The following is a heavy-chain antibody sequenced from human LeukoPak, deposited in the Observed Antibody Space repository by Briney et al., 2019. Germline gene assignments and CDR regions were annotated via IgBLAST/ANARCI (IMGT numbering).Heavy chain of an antibody. CDR1: GFTFSDYN. D-gene: IGHD3-22*01. V-gene: IGHV3-23*01. CDR3: ARDLSLIALTD. Sequence: GSLRLSCAASGFTFSDYNMRWIRQGPGKGLEWVSGITGSGGSTYYADSVKGRFTISRDNSKNTVYLQMNSLRAEDTAVYYCARDLSLIALTDWGQGTLVTVSS. J-gene: IGHJ4*02. CDR2: ITGSGGST.